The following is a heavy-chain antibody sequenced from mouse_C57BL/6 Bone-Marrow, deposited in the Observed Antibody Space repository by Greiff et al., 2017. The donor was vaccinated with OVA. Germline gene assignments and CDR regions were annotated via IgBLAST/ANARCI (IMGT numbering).Heavy chain of an antibody. V-gene: IGHV5-6*01. CDR3: ARGDYYGSSPFAY. J-gene: IGHJ3*01. CDR1: GFTFSSYG. CDR2: ISSGGSYT. D-gene: IGHD1-1*01. Sequence: EVKLMESGGDLVKPGGSLKLSCAASGFTFSSYGMSWVRQTPDKRLEWVATISSGGSYTYYPDSVKGRFTISRDNAKNNLYLQMSSLKSEDTAMYYCARGDYYGSSPFAYWGQGTLVTVSA.